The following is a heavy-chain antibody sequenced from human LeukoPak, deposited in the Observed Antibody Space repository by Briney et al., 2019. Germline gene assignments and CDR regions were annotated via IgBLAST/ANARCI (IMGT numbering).Heavy chain of an antibody. CDR2: ISGSGGST. J-gene: IGHJ4*02. D-gene: IGHD1-26*01. CDR3: ARVPDSGSYFDY. V-gene: IGHV3-23*01. Sequence: PGGSLRLSCAASGFTFSSYAMSWVRQAPGKGLEWVSAISGSGGSTYYADSVKGRFTISRDNSKNTLYLQMNSLRAEDTAVYYCARVPDSGSYFDYWGQGTLVTVSS. CDR1: GFTFSSYA.